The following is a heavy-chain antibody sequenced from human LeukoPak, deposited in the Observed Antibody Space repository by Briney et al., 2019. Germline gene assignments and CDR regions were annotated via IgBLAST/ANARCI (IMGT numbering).Heavy chain of an antibody. V-gene: IGHV4-34*01. J-gene: IGHJ4*02. CDR1: GGSFSGYY. CDR2: INHSGNT. D-gene: IGHD3-10*01. Sequence: SETLSLTCAVYGGSFSGYYWSWIRQPPGKGLEWIGEINHSGNTNSHPSLKSRVTISVDTSKNQFSLKLSSVTAADTPVYYCARGALWFAELPLDSWGQGTLVTVSS. CDR3: ARGALWFAELPLDS.